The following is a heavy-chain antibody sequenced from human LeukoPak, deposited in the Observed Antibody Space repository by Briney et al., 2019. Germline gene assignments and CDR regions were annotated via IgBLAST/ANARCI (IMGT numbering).Heavy chain of an antibody. CDR2: INPSGGST. Sequence: GASVKVSCKASGYTFTSYYMHWVRQAPGQGLEWMGIINPSGGSTSYAQKFEGRVTMTRDTSTSTVYMELSSLRSEDTAVYYCARDLDYSNYGVFYYYYMDVWGKGTTVTVSS. J-gene: IGHJ6*03. CDR1: GYTFTSYY. D-gene: IGHD4-11*01. V-gene: IGHV1-46*03. CDR3: ARDLDYSNYGVFYYYYMDV.